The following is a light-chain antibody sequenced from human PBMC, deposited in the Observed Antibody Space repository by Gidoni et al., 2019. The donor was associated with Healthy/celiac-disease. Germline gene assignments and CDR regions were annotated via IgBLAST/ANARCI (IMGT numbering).Light chain of an antibody. Sequence: SYELTQPPSVSVSPGQTASITCSGDKLGDKYACWYQQKPGQSPVLVIYQASKRPSGIPERFSGSNSGNTATLTISGTQAMDEADYYCQAWDSSTANVFGTGTKVTVL. CDR1: KLGDKY. CDR2: QAS. V-gene: IGLV3-1*01. CDR3: QAWDSSTANV. J-gene: IGLJ1*01.